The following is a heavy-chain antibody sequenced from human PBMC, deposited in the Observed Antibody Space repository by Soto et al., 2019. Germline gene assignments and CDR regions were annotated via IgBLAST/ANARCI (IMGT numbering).Heavy chain of an antibody. J-gene: IGHJ4*02. D-gene: IGHD3-22*01. CDR1: GGSISSSNW. Sequence: SETLSLTCAVSGGSISSSNWWSWVRQPPGKGLEWIGEIYHSGSTNYNPSLKSRVTISADKSKNQLSLKLSSVTAADTAVYYCARYYDSSGYLSKFDYWGQGTLVTVSS. V-gene: IGHV4-4*02. CDR3: ARYYDSSGYLSKFDY. CDR2: IYHSGST.